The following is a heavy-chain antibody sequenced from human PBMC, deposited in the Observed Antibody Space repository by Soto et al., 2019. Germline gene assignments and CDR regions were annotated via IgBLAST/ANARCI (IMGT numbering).Heavy chain of an antibody. CDR1: GYTFTRYH. Sequence: ASVKVPCKASGYTFTRYHMHWVRQAPGQGLEWRGWINPNSGGTNYAQKVHGWGTMTRDTYISTAYMELSRLRSDDTAVYYCARGAGCSSTRCINMDVWGKGTTVTVS. J-gene: IGHJ6*03. V-gene: IGHV1-2*04. CDR3: ARGAGCSSTRCINMDV. D-gene: IGHD2-2*01. CDR2: INPNSGGT.